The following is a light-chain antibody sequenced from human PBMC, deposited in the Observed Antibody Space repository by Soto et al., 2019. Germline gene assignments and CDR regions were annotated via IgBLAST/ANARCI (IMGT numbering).Light chain of an antibody. Sequence: DSVMTQSPLSLPVTPGEPASISCRSSQSLLHSNGYNYVDWYLQKPGQSPQLLIYLGSNRTSGVPDRRRGSGSGTKFPLKISRVEGENVEVYYCMRALPPPITFGAGTKVDIK. CDR2: LGS. J-gene: IGKJ3*01. CDR1: QSLLHSNGYNY. CDR3: MRALPPPIT. V-gene: IGKV2-28*01.